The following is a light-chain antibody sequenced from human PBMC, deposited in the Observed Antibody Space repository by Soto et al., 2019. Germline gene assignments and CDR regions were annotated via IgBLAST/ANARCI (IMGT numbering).Light chain of an antibody. CDR2: TAS. V-gene: IGKV3-20*01. Sequence: ETVLTQSPGTLSLSPGERATLSCRASQSVSSAYLAWYQQKPGQAPRLLIYTASSRATGVPDRFSGSGSGTDFTLTINSLAHEDFAVEYCQPYRSTTPSRTFGQGPKVEIK. J-gene: IGKJ1*01. CDR1: QSVSSAY. CDR3: QPYRSTTPSRT.